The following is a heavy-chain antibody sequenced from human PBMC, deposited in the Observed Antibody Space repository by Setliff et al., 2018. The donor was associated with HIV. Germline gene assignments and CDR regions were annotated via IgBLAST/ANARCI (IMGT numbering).Heavy chain of an antibody. V-gene: IGHV4-39*01. J-gene: IGHJ4*02. Sequence: PSETLSLTCTVSVGSIRSSSSYWGWIRQPPGKGLEWIGIIYYSGSTYYKPSLKSRVTISVDTSKNQFSLKLNSVTAEDTAMYYCARGRDKYGPIDYWGQGTLVTVSS. CDR1: VGSIRSSSSY. CDR2: IYYSGST. CDR3: ARGRDKYGPIDY. D-gene: IGHD3-10*01.